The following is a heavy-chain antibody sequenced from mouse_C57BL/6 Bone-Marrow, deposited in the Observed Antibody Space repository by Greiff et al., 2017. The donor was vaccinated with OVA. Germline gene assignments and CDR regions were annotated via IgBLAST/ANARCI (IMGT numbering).Heavy chain of an antibody. Sequence: QVQLQQSGAELVRPGASVTLSCKASGYTFTDYEMHWVKQTPVHGLEWIGAIDPETGGTAYNQKFKGKAILTADKSSSTAYLELRSLTSEDSAVYYCTRSHPFAYWGQGTLVTVSA. CDR2: IDPETGGT. V-gene: IGHV1-15*01. J-gene: IGHJ3*01. CDR3: TRSHPFAY. CDR1: GYTFTDYE.